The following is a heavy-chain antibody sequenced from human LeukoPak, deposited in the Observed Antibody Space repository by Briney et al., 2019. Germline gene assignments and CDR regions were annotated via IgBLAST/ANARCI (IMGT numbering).Heavy chain of an antibody. CDR1: GYTFTAYY. J-gene: IGHJ5*01. CDR3: ARVWGYTYSDDGERWFDS. Sequence: ASVKLSCKASGYTFTAYYMHWVRQAPGQGLEWMGWINPHSGGTNYAQNFQGRVTMTRDTSISTAYVELSRLRSDDTAVYYCARVWGYTYSDDGERWFDSWGQGTLVTVSS. D-gene: IGHD3-16*01. CDR2: INPHSGGT. V-gene: IGHV1-2*02.